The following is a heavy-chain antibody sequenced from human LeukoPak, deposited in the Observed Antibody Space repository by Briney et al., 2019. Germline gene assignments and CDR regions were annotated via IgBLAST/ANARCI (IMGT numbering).Heavy chain of an antibody. Sequence: GGSLRLSCAASGFTFSSYAMSWVRQAPGEGLEWVSAISASGDAAFYADSVKSRFTISRDNSKNTVHLQMNSLRAEDTAVYYCARDYIAAIGFDHWGQGTLVSVSS. CDR2: ISASGDAA. V-gene: IGHV3-23*01. CDR3: ARDYIAAIGFDH. D-gene: IGHD6-13*01. CDR1: GFTFSSYA. J-gene: IGHJ4*02.